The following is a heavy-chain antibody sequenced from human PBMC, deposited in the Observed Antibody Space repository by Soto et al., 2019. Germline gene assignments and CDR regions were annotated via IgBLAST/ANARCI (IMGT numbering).Heavy chain of an antibody. CDR1: GYTFSRYG. V-gene: IGHV1-18*01. D-gene: IGHD2-8*01. J-gene: IGHJ6*02. CDR3: AKNGQPPYYYYGMDV. Sequence: QGQLVQSGPEVKKPGASVKVSCKASGYTFSRYGMSWVRQAPGQGLEWMGWVSGYNGDTKYAQKVQGRVTMTIDTSTYTAYMELRSLTSDDTAKYYCAKNGQPPYYYYGMDVWGQGTTVTVSS. CDR2: VSGYNGDT.